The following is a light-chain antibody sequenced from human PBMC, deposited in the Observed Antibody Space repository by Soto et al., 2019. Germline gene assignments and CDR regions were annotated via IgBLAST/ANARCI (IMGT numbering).Light chain of an antibody. CDR2: AAS. Sequence: EIKMTQSPSAVSASVGVRVTITSRASQGIRTWLVWYQQKPGTAPKLLIYAASNLQRGVPSRFSGSGSGTDFTLTISSLQPEDFATYYCQQTSAFPLTFGGGTKAAIK. J-gene: IGKJ4*01. CDR1: QGIRTW. CDR3: QQTSAFPLT. V-gene: IGKV1-12*01.